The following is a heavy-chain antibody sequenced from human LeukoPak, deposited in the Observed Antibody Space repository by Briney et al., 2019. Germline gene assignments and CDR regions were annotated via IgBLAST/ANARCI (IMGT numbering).Heavy chain of an antibody. CDR3: ARLPLRSHFDY. V-gene: IGHV4-59*08. Sequence: SQTLSLTCTVSGGSISSYYWSWIRQPPGKGLEWIGYIYYSGSTNYNPSLKSRVTISIDTSKNQFSLKLSSVTAADTAVYYCARLPLRSHFDYWGQGTLVTVSS. CDR2: IYYSGST. J-gene: IGHJ4*02. CDR1: GGSISSYY.